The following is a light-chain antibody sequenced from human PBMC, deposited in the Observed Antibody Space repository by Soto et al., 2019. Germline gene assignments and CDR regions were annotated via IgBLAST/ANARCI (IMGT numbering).Light chain of an antibody. V-gene: IGLV1-40*01. CDR2: DNT. CDR1: STNMGAGYD. CDR3: QSYDTRLSGSCV. J-gene: IGLJ1*01. Sequence: QSVLTQPPSVSGAPGQRVTISCTGSSTNMGAGYDVHWYQQLPGTAPKLLIYDNTKRPSGVPDRFSGSKSGTSASLAIAGLQAEDEADYYCQSYDTRLSGSCVFGTGTKVTVL.